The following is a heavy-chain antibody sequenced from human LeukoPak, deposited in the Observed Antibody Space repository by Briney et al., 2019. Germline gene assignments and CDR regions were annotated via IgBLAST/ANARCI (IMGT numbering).Heavy chain of an antibody. CDR2: IYHTGST. V-gene: IGHV4-38-2*02. CDR1: GYSISSDYF. D-gene: IGHD6-19*01. J-gene: IGHJ5*02. Sequence: PSETLSLTCTVSGYSISSDYFWGWIRQPPGKGLEWIGSIYHTGSTFYNSSLKSRVTISVDTSKNQFSLKLSSVTAADTAVYYCARGSRAVVGTRILNWFDPWGQGTLVTVSS. CDR3: ARGSRAVVGTRILNWFDP.